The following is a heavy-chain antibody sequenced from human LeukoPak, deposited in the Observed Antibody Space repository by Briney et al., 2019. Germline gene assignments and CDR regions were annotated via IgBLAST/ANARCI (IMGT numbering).Heavy chain of an antibody. CDR3: AKANMVRGVTLKFDY. CDR2: ISGSGGST. D-gene: IGHD3-10*01. Sequence: GGSLRLSCAASGFTFSSYAMSWVRQAPGKGLEWVSAISGSGGSTYYADSVKGRFTISKDNSKNTLYLQMNSLRAEDTAVYYCAKANMVRGVTLKFDYWGRGTLVTVSS. J-gene: IGHJ4*02. V-gene: IGHV3-23*01. CDR1: GFTFSSYA.